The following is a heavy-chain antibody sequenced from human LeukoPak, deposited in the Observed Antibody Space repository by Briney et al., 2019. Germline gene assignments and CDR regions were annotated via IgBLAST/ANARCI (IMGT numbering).Heavy chain of an antibody. CDR2: IIPIFGIA. V-gene: IGHV1-69*04. CDR1: GGTFISYA. Sequence: SVKVSCKASGGTFISYAISWVRQAPGQGLEWMGRIIPIFGIANYAQKFQGRVTITADKSTSTAYMELSSLRSEDTAVYYCARVNLQNWNQPPRPGRYYFDYWGQGTLVTVSS. D-gene: IGHD1-1*01. J-gene: IGHJ4*02. CDR3: ARVNLQNWNQPPRPGRYYFDY.